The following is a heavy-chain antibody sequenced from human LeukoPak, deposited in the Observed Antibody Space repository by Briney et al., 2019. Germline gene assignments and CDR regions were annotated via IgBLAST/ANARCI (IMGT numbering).Heavy chain of an antibody. J-gene: IGHJ3*02. D-gene: IGHD1-26*01. CDR1: GFTFRSYW. Sequence: GGSLRLSCAASGFTFRSYWMHWVRQAPGKGLVWVSRINNDGTRTSYADSVKGRLTISRDNAKNTLFLQMNSLRAEDTAVYYCVREAIVGATTDAFDIWGQGTMVTVSS. V-gene: IGHV3-74*01. CDR3: VREAIVGATTDAFDI. CDR2: INNDGTRT.